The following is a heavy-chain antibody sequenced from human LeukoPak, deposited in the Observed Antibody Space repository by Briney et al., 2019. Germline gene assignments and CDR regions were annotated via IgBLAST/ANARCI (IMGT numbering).Heavy chain of an antibody. J-gene: IGHJ4*02. Sequence: PGGSLRLSCAASGFTFSSYSMNWVRQAPGKGLEWVSGISGSGHRTYYADSVKGRFTISRDNSKNTLYLQMNSLRAEDTAVYYCAKDRSPGYYDSSAYWQSIAYWGQGTLVTVSS. CDR2: ISGSGHRT. CDR1: GFTFSSYS. CDR3: AKDRSPGYYDSSAYWQSIAY. V-gene: IGHV3-23*01. D-gene: IGHD3-22*01.